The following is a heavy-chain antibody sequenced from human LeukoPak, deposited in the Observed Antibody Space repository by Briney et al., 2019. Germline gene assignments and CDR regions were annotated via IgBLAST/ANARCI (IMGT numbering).Heavy chain of an antibody. V-gene: IGHV3-7*01. CDR3: AREREELLLDY. CDR1: GFTFSYHW. Sequence: GGSLRLSCAASGFTFSYHWMTWVRQAPGKGLEWVANIKNDGAVKNYVDSVKGRFTISRDNAKNSLYLQMNSLRAEDTAVYYCAREREELLLDYWGQGTLVTVSS. D-gene: IGHD1-26*01. J-gene: IGHJ4*02. CDR2: IKNDGAVK.